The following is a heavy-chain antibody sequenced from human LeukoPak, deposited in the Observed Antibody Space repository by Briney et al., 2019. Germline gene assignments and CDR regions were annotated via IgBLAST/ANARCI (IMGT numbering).Heavy chain of an antibody. Sequence: GESLKIYCKGSGYSFTNYWIGWVRQMPGKGLEWMAIIYPGDSDTKYSPSYQGQVTISADKSISTAYLQWSSLKASDTAMYYCARQNDYTNPYYYYYMDVWGKGTTVTVSS. J-gene: IGHJ6*03. V-gene: IGHV5-51*01. CDR1: GYSFTNYW. CDR3: ARQNDYTNPYYYYYMDV. CDR2: IYPGDSDT. D-gene: IGHD4-11*01.